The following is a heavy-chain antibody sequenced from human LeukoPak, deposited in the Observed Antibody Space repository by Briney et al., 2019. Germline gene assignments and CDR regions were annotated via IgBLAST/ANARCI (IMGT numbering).Heavy chain of an antibody. J-gene: IGHJ4*02. CDR1: GFIFSDYA. CDR3: VQDFYHYNSNS. Sequence: PGGSLRLSCAASGFIFSDYAMSWVRQAPGEGLEWVSFISASGGTTYYADTVKGRFTISRDNSKDMLFLQMSSLRAEDTALYYCVQDFYHYNSNSWGQGTLVTVSS. V-gene: IGHV3-23*01. D-gene: IGHD3-10*01. CDR2: ISASGGTT.